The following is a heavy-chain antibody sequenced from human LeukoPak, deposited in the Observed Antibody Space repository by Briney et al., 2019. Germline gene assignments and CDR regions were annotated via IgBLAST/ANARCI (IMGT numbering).Heavy chain of an antibody. D-gene: IGHD2-15*01. J-gene: IGHJ4*02. CDR3: ARGGYCSGGSCYRFDY. CDR2: ISSSSSYI. Sequence: GGSLRLSCAASGLTFSSYSMNWVRQAPGKGLEWVSSISSSSSYIYYADSVKGRFTISRDNAKNSLYLQMNSLRAEDTAVYYCARGGYCSGGSCYRFDYWSQGTLVTVSS. CDR1: GLTFSSYS. V-gene: IGHV3-21*01.